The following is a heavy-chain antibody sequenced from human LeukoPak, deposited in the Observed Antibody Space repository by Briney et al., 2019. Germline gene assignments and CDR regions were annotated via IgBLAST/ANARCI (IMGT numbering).Heavy chain of an antibody. CDR3: ARDRLPYNWFDP. V-gene: IGHV4-34*01. J-gene: IGHJ5*02. CDR2: INHSGST. D-gene: IGHD2-15*01. Sequence: SETLSLTCAVYGGSFSGYYWSWIRQPPGKGLEWIGEINHSGSTNYNPSLKSRVTISVDTSKNQFSLKLSSVTAADTAVYYCARDRLPYNWFDPWGQGTLVTVSS. CDR1: GGSFSGYY.